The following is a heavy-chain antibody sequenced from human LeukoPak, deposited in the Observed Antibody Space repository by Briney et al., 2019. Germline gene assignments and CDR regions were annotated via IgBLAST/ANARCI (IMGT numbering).Heavy chain of an antibody. V-gene: IGHV3-23*01. CDR3: AKHPSKFYCSSSSCYIDY. D-gene: IGHD2-2*02. CDR2: ISGSGGST. Sequence: PGGSLRLSCAASGFTFSSYAMSWVRQAPGKGLEWVSAISGSGGSTYYADSVKRRFTISRDNSKNTLHLQKNSLRAEDTDVYYCAKHPSKFYCSSSSCYIDYWGQGTLVTVS. CDR1: GFTFSSYA. J-gene: IGHJ4*02.